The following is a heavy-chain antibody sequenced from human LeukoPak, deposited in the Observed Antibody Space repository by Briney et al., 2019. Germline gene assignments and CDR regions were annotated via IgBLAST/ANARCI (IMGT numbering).Heavy chain of an antibody. V-gene: IGHV3-53*04. CDR2: IYSGGST. CDR1: GFIVSSNY. D-gene: IGHD3-10*01. CDR3: ARSEGITMVRGVLYYYYGMDV. J-gene: IGHJ6*02. Sequence: GGSLGLSCAASGFIVSSNYMSWVRQAPGKGLEWVSVIYSGGSTYYADSVKGRFTISRHNSKNTLYLQMNSLRAEDTAVYYCARSEGITMVRGVLYYYYGMDVWGQGTTVTVSS.